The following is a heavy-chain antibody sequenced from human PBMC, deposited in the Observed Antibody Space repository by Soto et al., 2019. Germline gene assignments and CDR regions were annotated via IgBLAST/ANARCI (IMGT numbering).Heavy chain of an antibody. CDR2: IYPGDSDT. Sequence: PGESLKISCKGSGYSFTSYWIGWVRQMPGKGLEWMGIIYPGDSDTRYSPSFQGQVTISADKSISTAYLQWSSLKASDTAMYYCARALYSYDSSGYYSYGMDVWGQGTTVTVSS. CDR1: GYSFTSYW. CDR3: ARALYSYDSSGYYSYGMDV. V-gene: IGHV5-51*01. D-gene: IGHD3-22*01. J-gene: IGHJ6*02.